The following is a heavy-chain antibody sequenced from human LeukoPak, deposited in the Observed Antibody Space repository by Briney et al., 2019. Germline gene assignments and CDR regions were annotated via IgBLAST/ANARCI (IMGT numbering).Heavy chain of an antibody. CDR2: INHSGST. Sequence: SETLSLTCAVYGGSFSGYYWSWIRQPPGKGLEWIGEINHSGSTNYNPSLKSRVTISVDTSKNQFSLKLSSVTAADTAVYYCASRRDGYNYLDYWGQGTLVTVSS. D-gene: IGHD5-24*01. CDR3: ASRRDGYNYLDY. J-gene: IGHJ4*02. V-gene: IGHV4-34*01. CDR1: GGSFSGYY.